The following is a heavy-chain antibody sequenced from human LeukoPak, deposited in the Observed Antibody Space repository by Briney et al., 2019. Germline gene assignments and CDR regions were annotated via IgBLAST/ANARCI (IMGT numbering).Heavy chain of an antibody. CDR2: ISYDGSNK. D-gene: IGHD3-16*01. CDR3: ASDNYTWGFVDY. V-gene: IGHV3-30-3*01. J-gene: IGHJ4*02. CDR1: GFTFSSYA. Sequence: GGSLRLSCAASGFTFSSYAMHWVRQAPGKGLEWVAVISYDGSNKYYADSVKGRFTISRDNSKNTLYLQMNSLRAEDTAVYYCASDNYTWGFVDYWGQGTLVTVSS.